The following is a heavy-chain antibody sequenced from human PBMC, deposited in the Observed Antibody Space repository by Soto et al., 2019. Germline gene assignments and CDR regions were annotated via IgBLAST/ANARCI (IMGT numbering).Heavy chain of an antibody. Sequence: QVQLVQSGAEVKKPGSSVKVSCKASGDTFTTNSLNWVRQAPGQGLECMGGIIPVVGTTKYAQKYQVRVTITGDKSTNTAYMELSSLRSDDTAVYYCARGLLYATTYFDYWGQGTPVTVSS. V-gene: IGHV1-69*06. J-gene: IGHJ4*02. CDR1: GDTFTTNS. CDR2: IIPVVGTT. D-gene: IGHD2-8*01. CDR3: ARGLLYATTYFDY.